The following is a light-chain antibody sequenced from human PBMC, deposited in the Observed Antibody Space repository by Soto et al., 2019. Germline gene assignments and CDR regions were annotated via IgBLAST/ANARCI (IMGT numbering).Light chain of an antibody. CDR3: MQGSYWTRT. V-gene: IGKV2-30*01. CDR1: QSLLYTDGNTY. Sequence: VMTQSPLSLPVTLGQPASISCRSSQSLLYTDGNTYLSWFQQRPGQSPRRLIYEVSNRDSGVPDRFSGSGSGTDFTLKISRVEAEDVGVYYCMQGSYWTRTFGPGTKVEIK. CDR2: EVS. J-gene: IGKJ1*01.